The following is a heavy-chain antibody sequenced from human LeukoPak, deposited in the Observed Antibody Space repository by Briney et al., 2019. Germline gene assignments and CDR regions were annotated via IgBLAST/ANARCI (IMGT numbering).Heavy chain of an antibody. CDR3: ARDVRYNTELWFGIDY. V-gene: IGHV1-18*01. D-gene: IGHD3-10*01. J-gene: IGHJ4*02. Sequence: ASVKVSCKASGYTFTSYGISWVRQAPGQGLEWMGWISAYNGNTNYAQKLQGRVTMTTDTSTSTAYMELRSLRSDDTAVYYCARDVRYNTELWFGIDYWGQGTLVTVSS. CDR2: ISAYNGNT. CDR1: GYTFTSYG.